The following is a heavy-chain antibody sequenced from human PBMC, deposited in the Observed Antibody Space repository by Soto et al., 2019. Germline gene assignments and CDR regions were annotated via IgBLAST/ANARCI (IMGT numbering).Heavy chain of an antibody. J-gene: IGHJ4*02. V-gene: IGHV4-4*07. D-gene: IGHD3-10*01. CDR2: VYSSGTT. CDR3: ARDIGSYAYGEGY. Sequence: SETLCLTCNVSCGSINSYWWSWIRQPAGKGLEWIGRVYSSGTTDYNPSLNSRVTMSIETSKNQFSLKLSSVTAADTAVYYCARDIGSYAYGEGYWGQGT. CDR1: CGSINSYW.